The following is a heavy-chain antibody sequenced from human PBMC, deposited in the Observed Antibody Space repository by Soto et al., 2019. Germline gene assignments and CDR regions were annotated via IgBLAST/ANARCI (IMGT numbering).Heavy chain of an antibody. Sequence: PSETLSLTCTVSGGSISSSSYYWGWIRQPPGKGLEWIGSIYYSGSTYYNPSLKSRVTISVDTSKNQFSLKLSSVTAADTAVYYCARQAGYGYIYFDYWGRGTLVTVSS. J-gene: IGHJ4*02. V-gene: IGHV4-39*01. CDR1: GGSISSSSYY. CDR3: ARQAGYGYIYFDY. CDR2: IYYSGST. D-gene: IGHD5-18*01.